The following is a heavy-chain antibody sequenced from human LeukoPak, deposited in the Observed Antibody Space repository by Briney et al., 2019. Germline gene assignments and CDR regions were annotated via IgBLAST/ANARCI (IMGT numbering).Heavy chain of an antibody. CDR3: ARVGGTGKSRWFDP. CDR1: GYTFTSYD. V-gene: IGHV1-8*01. D-gene: IGHD1-1*01. CDR2: MNPNSGNT. J-gene: IGHJ5*02. Sequence: ASVKVSCKASGYTFTSYDTNWVRQATGQGLEWMGWMNPNSGNTGYAQKFQGRVTMTRNTSISTAYLELSSLRSEDTAVYYCARVGGTGKSRWFDPWGQGTLVTVSS.